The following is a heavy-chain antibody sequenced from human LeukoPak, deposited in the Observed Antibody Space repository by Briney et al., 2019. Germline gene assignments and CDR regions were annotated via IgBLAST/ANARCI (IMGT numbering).Heavy chain of an antibody. D-gene: IGHD1-26*01. J-gene: IGHJ4*02. V-gene: IGHV3-23*01. CDR3: ARDGESYLQPTDY. Sequence: ESGGSLRLSCAASGFTFTTYAMSWVRQAPGKGLEWVSSITGSGDSTYYADSVKGRFTISRDNSKNTLYLQMNSLRAEDTAVYHCARDGESYLQPTDYWGQGTLVTVSS. CDR1: GFTFTTYA. CDR2: ITGSGDST.